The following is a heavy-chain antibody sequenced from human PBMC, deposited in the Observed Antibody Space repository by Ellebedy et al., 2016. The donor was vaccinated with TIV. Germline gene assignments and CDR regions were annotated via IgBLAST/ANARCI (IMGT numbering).Heavy chain of an antibody. J-gene: IGHJ6*02. D-gene: IGHD6-19*01. CDR3: ARVTAVAGTGRYYYGMDV. V-gene: IGHV5-51*01. CDR2: IYPGDSDT. CDR1: GYSFTSYW. Sequence: GESLKISCKGSGYSFTSYWIGWVRQMPGKGLEWMGIIYPGDSDTRYSPSFQGQVTISADKSISTAYLQWSSLKASDTAMYYCARVTAVAGTGRYYYGMDVWGQGTTVTVSS.